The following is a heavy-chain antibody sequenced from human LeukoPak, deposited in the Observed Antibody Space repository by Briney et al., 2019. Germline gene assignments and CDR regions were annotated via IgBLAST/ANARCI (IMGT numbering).Heavy chain of an antibody. CDR1: GFTFSDHY. Sequence: PGGSLRLSCAASGFTFSDHYIDWVRQAPGKGLEWVGRSRNKANSYTTEYAASVKGRFSISRDDSKNSVYLQMYSLKTEDTAIYYGERVVSPTYYFDYWGQGILVTVSS. CDR3: ERVVSPTYYFDY. D-gene: IGHD4-23*01. V-gene: IGHV3-72*01. J-gene: IGHJ4*02. CDR2: SRNKANSYTT.